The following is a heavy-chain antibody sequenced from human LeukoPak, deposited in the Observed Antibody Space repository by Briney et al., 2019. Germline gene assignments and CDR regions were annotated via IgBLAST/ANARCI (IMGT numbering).Heavy chain of an antibody. Sequence: PGGSLRLSCAASGFTFSSYSMNWVRQAPGKGLVWVSQINSDGSSTMYSDSVKGRFTISRDNAKNTLYLQMNSLRAEDTAVYYCARDPLSYHIDYWGQGTLVTVSS. J-gene: IGHJ4*02. CDR3: ARDPLSYHIDY. CDR1: GFTFSSYS. D-gene: IGHD1-14*01. V-gene: IGHV3-74*03. CDR2: INSDGSST.